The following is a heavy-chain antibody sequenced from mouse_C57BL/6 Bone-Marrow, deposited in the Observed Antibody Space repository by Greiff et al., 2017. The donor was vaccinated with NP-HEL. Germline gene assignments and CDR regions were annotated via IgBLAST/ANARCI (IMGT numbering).Heavy chain of an antibody. CDR3: SRRFITTVVATRDWYFDV. CDR2: INPSSGYT. J-gene: IGHJ1*03. Sequence: QVQLQQSGAELARPGASVKMSCKASGYTFTSYTMHWVNQRPGQGLEWIGYINPSSGYTKYNQKFKDKANLTADKSSRTAYMQLSSLTSEDSAVYYCSRRFITTVVATRDWYFDVWGTGTTVTVSS. CDR1: GYTFTSYT. V-gene: IGHV1-4*01. D-gene: IGHD1-1*01.